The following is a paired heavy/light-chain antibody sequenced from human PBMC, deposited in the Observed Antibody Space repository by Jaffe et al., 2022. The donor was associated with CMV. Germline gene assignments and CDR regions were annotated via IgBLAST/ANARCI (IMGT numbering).Heavy chain of an antibody. CDR3: ARVSSTYCINTSCPPEGY. D-gene: IGHD2-2*01. J-gene: IGHJ4*02. V-gene: IGHV1-2*02. CDR1: SYTFTLSGYY. CDR2: IHPNSGGT. Sequence: QVQLVQSGAEVKTIGASVKVSCKASSYTFTLSGYYMHWVRQAPGQGLEWMGWIHPNSGGTSYAQKFQGRVTMTRDTSINTAYMELSSLRSDDTAVYYCARVSSTYCINTSCPPEGYWGQGTLVTVSS.
Light chain of an antibody. Sequence: QLVVTQSPSASASLGASVKLTCTLSSGHSSYAIAWHQQQPEKGPRYLMKLNSDGSHIRGDGIPDRFSGSSSGSERYLTISSLQSEDEADYHCQTWGAGIPWVFGGGTKLTVL. V-gene: IGLV4-69*01. CDR3: QTWGAGIPWV. J-gene: IGLJ3*02. CDR1: SGHSSYA. CDR2: LNSDGSH.